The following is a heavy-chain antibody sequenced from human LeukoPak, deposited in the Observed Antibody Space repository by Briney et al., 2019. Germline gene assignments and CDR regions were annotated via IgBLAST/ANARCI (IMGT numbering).Heavy chain of an antibody. CDR1: GGSISRYS. J-gene: IGHJ4*02. CDR3: ARDRGPDCSGGSCWDY. Sequence: SETLSLTCTVSGGSISRYSWSWIRQPPGKGPEWIGYISYSGTTNYNPSLKSRVTISVDTSKNQFSLKLSSVTAADTAVYYCARDRGPDCSGGSCWDYWGQGTQVTVPS. CDR2: ISYSGTT. D-gene: IGHD2-15*01. V-gene: IGHV4-59*01.